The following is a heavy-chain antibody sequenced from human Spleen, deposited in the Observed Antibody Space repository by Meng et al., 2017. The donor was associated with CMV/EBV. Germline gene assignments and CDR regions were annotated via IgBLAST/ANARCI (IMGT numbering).Heavy chain of an antibody. CDR1: GFSFSRSG. CDR2: IEDDGSNK. CDR3: ARVYSSGWTPYGMDV. V-gene: IGHV3-33*05. Sequence: GESLKISCAAAGFSFSRSGMHWVRQTPGKGLEWVTFIEDDGSNKYYADSVKGRFTISRDNSKNMLYLQMNSLRAEDTALYYCARVYSSGWTPYGMDVWGQGTTVTVSS. D-gene: IGHD6-19*01. J-gene: IGHJ6*02.